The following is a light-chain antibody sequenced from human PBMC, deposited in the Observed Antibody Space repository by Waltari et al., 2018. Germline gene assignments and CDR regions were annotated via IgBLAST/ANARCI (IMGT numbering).Light chain of an antibody. CDR3: YSTDFSGHDRV. Sequence: SYELTQPPSVSVSPGQTARSTCPGDALSKNYAYWSQQKSGQAPVLVIYEDIKRPTGIPERFSGSISATTATLTISGAHVDDEADYYCYSTDFSGHDRVFGGGTKLTIL. CDR2: EDI. CDR1: ALSKNY. V-gene: IGLV3-10*01. J-gene: IGLJ3*02.